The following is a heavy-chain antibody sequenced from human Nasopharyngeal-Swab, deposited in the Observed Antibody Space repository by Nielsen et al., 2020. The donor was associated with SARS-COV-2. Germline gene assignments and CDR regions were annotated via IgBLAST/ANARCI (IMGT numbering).Heavy chain of an antibody. J-gene: IGHJ4*02. CDR3: AKVDYGSGSYSPYY. D-gene: IGHD3-10*01. Sequence: GESLKISCAASGFTVSSNYMSWVRQAPGKGPEWVSVIYSGGSTYYADSVKGRFTISRDNSKNTLYLQMNSLRAEDTAVYYCAKVDYGSGSYSPYYWGQGTLVTVSS. V-gene: IGHV3-53*01. CDR2: IYSGGST. CDR1: GFTVSSNY.